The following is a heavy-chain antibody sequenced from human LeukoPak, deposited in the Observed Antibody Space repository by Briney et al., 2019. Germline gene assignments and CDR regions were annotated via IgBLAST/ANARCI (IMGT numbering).Heavy chain of an antibody. D-gene: IGHD3-10*01. J-gene: IGHJ4*02. V-gene: IGHV1-46*01. CDR2: ISPSGGST. Sequence: GASVKVSCKAFGYTFTGYWMHWVRQAPGQGPEWMGVISPSGGSTIYAQKFKGRVTLTRDMSTSTDYLELSSLRSEDTAVYYCARDSHYGSGSFDYWGQGTLVTVSS. CDR3: ARDSHYGSGSFDY. CDR1: GYTFTGYW.